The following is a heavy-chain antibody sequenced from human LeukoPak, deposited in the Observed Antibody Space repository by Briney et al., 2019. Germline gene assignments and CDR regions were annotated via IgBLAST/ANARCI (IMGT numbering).Heavy chain of an antibody. D-gene: IGHD6-19*01. CDR3: ARDSDGSGWYYFDY. V-gene: IGHV3-20*04. J-gene: IGHJ4*02. Sequence: GGSLRLSCAASGFTFDDYGMSWVRQAPGKGLEWVSGINWNGGSTGYADSVKGRFTISRDNAKNSLYLQMNSLRAEDTAVYYCARDSDGSGWYYFDYWGQGTLVTVSS. CDR2: INWNGGST. CDR1: GFTFDDYG.